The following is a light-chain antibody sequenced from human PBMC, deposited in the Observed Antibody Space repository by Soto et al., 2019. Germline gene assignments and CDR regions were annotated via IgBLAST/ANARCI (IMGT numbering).Light chain of an antibody. J-gene: IGLJ7*01. V-gene: IGLV2-23*02. Sequence: QSVLTQPASVSGSPGQSITISCTGTSSDVGSHNLVSWYQQHPGQAPKLMIYEVSKRPLGASARFSASKSGNTASLTISGLQAEDEADYYCCSYGGSRAVFGGGTQLTVL. CDR3: CSYGGSRAV. CDR1: SSDVGSHNL. CDR2: EVS.